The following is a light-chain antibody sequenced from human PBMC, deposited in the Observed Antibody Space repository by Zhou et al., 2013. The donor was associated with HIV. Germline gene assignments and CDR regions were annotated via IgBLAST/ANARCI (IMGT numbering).Light chain of an antibody. J-gene: IGKJ2*01. CDR1: QTISNY. CDR2: AAS. V-gene: IGKV1-39*01. CDR3: QQSYSSPPYT. Sequence: DIQMTQSPSSLSASVGDRVTITCRASQTISNYLNWYQHKSGKAPKLLVYAASSLQRGVPSRFSGSGSGTDFTLTISSLEPEDSATYYCQQSYSSPPYTFGQGTKLEIK.